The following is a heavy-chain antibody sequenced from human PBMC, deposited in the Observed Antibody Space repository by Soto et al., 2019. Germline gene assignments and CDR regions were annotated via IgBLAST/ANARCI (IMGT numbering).Heavy chain of an antibody. J-gene: IGHJ5*02. CDR3: ARIVGYYDSSGYYPRSNWFDP. Sequence: SDSLYLTCTFCGRSFRRLYRSWMRQPPGRRLVWIGYIYYSGSTNYNPSLKSRVTISVDTSKNQFSLKLSSVTAADTAVYYCARIVGYYDSSGYYPRSNWFDPWGQGTLVTVS. CDR2: IYYSGST. CDR1: GRSFRRLY. D-gene: IGHD3-22*01. V-gene: IGHV4-59*08.